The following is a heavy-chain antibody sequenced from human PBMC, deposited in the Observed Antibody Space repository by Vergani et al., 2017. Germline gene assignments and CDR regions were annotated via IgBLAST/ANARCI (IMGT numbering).Heavy chain of an antibody. Sequence: QLQLQESGPGLVKPSETLSLTCTVSGGSISSSSYYWGWIRQPPGKGLEWIGSIYYSGSTYYNPSLKSRVTISVDTSKNQFSLKLSSVTAADTAVYYCARDQHDYGSPVGYFDLGGRGTLVTVSS. J-gene: IGHJ2*01. CDR3: ARDQHDYGSPVGYFDL. D-gene: IGHD4-17*01. CDR1: GGSISSSSYY. CDR2: IYYSGST. V-gene: IGHV4-39*07.